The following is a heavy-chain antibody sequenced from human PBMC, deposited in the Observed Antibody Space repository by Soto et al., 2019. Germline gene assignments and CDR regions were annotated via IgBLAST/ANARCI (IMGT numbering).Heavy chain of an antibody. V-gene: IGHV3-9*01. CDR3: VKDSESSGYLTHLDY. CDR1: GFTFEDYA. Sequence: SLRLSCVASGFTFEDYAIHWVRQTPGKGLEWVSGLTWNGEVLGYADSVKGRFTISRDNAKNSLYLEMNSLRPEDTALYYCVKDSESSGYLTHLDYWGQGTLVTVPS. CDR2: LTWNGEVL. D-gene: IGHD3-22*01. J-gene: IGHJ4*02.